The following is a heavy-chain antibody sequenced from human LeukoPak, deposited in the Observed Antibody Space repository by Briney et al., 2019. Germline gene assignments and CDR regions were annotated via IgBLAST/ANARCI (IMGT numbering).Heavy chain of an antibody. D-gene: IGHD5-18*01. CDR2: IVVGSGNT. Sequence: ASVKVSCKASGFTFTSSAVQWVRQARGQRLEWTGWIVVGSGNTNYAQKFQERVTITRDMSTSTAYMELSSLRSEDTAVYYCAADQGYSYGYGYWGQGTLVTVSS. CDR1: GFTFTSSA. V-gene: IGHV1-58*01. J-gene: IGHJ4*02. CDR3: AADQGYSYGYGY.